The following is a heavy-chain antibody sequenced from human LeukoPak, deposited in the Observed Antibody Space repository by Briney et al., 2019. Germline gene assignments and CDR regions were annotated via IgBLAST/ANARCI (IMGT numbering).Heavy chain of an antibody. CDR3: ARVLLWFGEALDYGMDV. CDR1: GXTFSSYN. V-gene: IGHV3-21*01. J-gene: IGHJ6*02. Sequence: GGSLRLSCAASGXTFSSYNMNWVRQAPGKGLEWVSFISSSSTYIYNADSVKGRFTISRDNAKNSLYLQMNSLRVEDTAVYYCARVLLWFGEALDYGMDVWGQGTTVTVSS. D-gene: IGHD3-10*01. CDR2: ISSSSTYI.